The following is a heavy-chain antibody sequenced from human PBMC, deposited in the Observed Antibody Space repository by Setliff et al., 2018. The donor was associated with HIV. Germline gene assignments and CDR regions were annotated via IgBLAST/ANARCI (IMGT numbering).Heavy chain of an antibody. CDR3: ARDNGGAGPTTFDC. CDR1: GFTFSTSW. Sequence: ASVKVSCAASGFTFSTSWMHWVRQAPGKGLVWVSRINSDGSSAIYADSVKGRFTFSRDNAKNTLYLQMDSLTAEDTAVYYCARDNGGAGPTTFDCWGQGTLVTVSS. J-gene: IGHJ4*02. D-gene: IGHD7-27*01. V-gene: IGHV3-74*01. CDR2: INSDGSSA.